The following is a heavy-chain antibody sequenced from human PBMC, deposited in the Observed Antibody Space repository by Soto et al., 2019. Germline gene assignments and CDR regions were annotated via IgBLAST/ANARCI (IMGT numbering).Heavy chain of an antibody. D-gene: IGHD5-18*01. CDR2: IYYSGST. CDR1: GGSVSSGSYY. CDR3: ARGVPYSYGYVSWFDP. V-gene: IGHV4-61*01. Sequence: QVQLQESGPGLVKPSETLSLTCTVSGGSVSSGSYYSSWIRQPPGKGLEWIGYIYYSGSTNYNPSLKSRVTISVVTSKNQFSLKLSSVTAADTAVYYCARGVPYSYGYVSWFDPWGQGTLVTVSS. J-gene: IGHJ5*02.